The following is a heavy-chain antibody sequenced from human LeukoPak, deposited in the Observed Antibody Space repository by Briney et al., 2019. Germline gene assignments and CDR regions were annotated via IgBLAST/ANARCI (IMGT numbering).Heavy chain of an antibody. Sequence: PSETLSLTCIVSGGSIRNYYWTWIRQPAGKGLQWIGRIYTNGTTNYSPSLKSRVTMSVDTSKNQFSLKLTSVIAADTAVYYCAKEDIVVVTKYIHYGMDVWGQGTTVTVSS. V-gene: IGHV4-4*07. CDR3: AKEDIVVVTKYIHYGMDV. CDR1: GGSIRNYY. CDR2: IYTNGTT. D-gene: IGHD2-15*01. J-gene: IGHJ6*02.